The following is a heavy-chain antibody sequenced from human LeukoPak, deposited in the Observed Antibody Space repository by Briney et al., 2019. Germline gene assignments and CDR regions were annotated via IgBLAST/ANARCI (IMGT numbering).Heavy chain of an antibody. Sequence: PGGSLRLSCAASGFTFSSYAMHWVRQAPGKGLEWVAVISYDGSNKYYADSVKGRFTISRDNSKNTLYLQMNSLRAEDTAVYYCAKDLRSPSRIQLWQYYYYYGMDVWGQGTTVTVSS. J-gene: IGHJ6*02. CDR1: GFTFSSYA. CDR2: ISYDGSNK. CDR3: AKDLRSPSRIQLWQYYYYYGMDV. D-gene: IGHD5-18*01. V-gene: IGHV3-30*04.